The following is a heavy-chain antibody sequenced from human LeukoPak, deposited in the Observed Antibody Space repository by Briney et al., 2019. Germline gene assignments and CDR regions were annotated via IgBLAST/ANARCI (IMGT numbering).Heavy chain of an antibody. CDR3: ARVECSGGSCYYDNWFDP. J-gene: IGHJ5*02. V-gene: IGHV4-59*01. CDR1: GGSISSYY. CDR2: IYYSGST. Sequence: SETLSLTCTVSGGSISSYYWSWIRQPPGKGLEWIGYIYYSGSTNYNSSLKSRITISVDTSKNQFSLKLSSVTAADTAVYYCARVECSGGSCYYDNWFDPWGQGTLVTVSS. D-gene: IGHD2-15*01.